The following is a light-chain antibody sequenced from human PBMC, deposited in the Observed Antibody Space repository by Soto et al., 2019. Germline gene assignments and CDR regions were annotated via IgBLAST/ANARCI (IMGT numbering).Light chain of an antibody. J-gene: IGKJ1*01. V-gene: IGKV1-5*01. CDR2: DVS. CDR1: QTVERW. Sequence: DIQMTQSPSTLSASVGDRVSITCRASQTVERWLAWYQQKPGKAPNLVISDVSSLERGVPSRFSVSGSGTDFTLTISSLKPEDLSTYYGQQSYFILGTFGRGTKVDIK. CDR3: QQSYFILGT.